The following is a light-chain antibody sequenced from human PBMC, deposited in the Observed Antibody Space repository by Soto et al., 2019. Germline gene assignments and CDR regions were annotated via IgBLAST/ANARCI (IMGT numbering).Light chain of an antibody. Sequence: TSSYVGSYYLVSWYQQPPGKAPKLMIYEGSKRPSGVSNRFSGSKSGNTASLTISGLQAEDEADYYCCSYAGSSTYAFGT. CDR2: EGS. CDR1: SSYVGSYYL. V-gene: IGLV2-23*01. J-gene: IGLJ1*01. CDR3: CSYAGSSTYA.